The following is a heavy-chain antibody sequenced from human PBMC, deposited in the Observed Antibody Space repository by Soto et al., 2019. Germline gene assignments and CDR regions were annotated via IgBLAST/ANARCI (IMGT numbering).Heavy chain of an antibody. D-gene: IGHD4-17*01. CDR2: IYYSGST. J-gene: IGHJ5*02. V-gene: IGHV4-39*01. CDR3: ARQENTNDYGDYVGWFYP. Sequence: SETLSLTCTVSGGSISSSSYYWGWIRQPPGKGLEWIGSIYYSGSTYYNPSLKSRVTISVDTSKNQFSLKLSSVTAADTAVYYCARQENTNDYGDYVGWFYPWGQGTLVTVSS. CDR1: GGSISSSSYY.